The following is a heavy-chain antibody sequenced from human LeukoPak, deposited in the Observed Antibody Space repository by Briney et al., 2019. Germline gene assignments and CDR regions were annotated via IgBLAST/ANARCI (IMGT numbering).Heavy chain of an antibody. J-gene: IGHJ5*01. CDR1: GFTFRSYA. V-gene: IGHV3-23*01. Sequence: GGSLRLSCAVSGFTFRSYAMNWVRQAPGKGLEWVSSLGDSGGSTYSAASVKGRFTISRDNSKNTLYLKMNSLRVEHTAVYYCAKDGASRGDYHWFDSWGQGTLVTVSS. CDR2: LGDSGGST. D-gene: IGHD4-17*01. CDR3: AKDGASRGDYHWFDS.